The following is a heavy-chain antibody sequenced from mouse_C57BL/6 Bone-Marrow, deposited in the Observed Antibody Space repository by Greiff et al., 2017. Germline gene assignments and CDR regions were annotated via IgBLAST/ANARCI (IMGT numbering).Heavy chain of an antibody. Sequence: VQLQQSGPELVKPGASVKISCKASGYTFTDYYMNWVKQSHGKSLEWIGDINPNNGGTSYNQKFKGKATLTVDKSSSTAYMELRSLTSEDSAVYFCAILHYDVWGTGTTVTVSS. V-gene: IGHV1-26*01. CDR2: INPNNGGT. CDR3: AILHYDV. J-gene: IGHJ1*03. CDR1: GYTFTDYY. D-gene: IGHD1-1*01.